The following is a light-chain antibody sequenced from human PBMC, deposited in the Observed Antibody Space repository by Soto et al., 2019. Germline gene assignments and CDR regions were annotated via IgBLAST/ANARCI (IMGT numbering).Light chain of an antibody. V-gene: IGKV3-15*01. J-gene: IGKJ1*01. CDR1: QSVSSN. CDR2: GAS. Sequence: VMTQSPATLSVSPGERVTLSCRASQSVSSNLAWHQQKPGQAPRLLIYGASTRATGLPARFSGSGFGTEFTLTISSLQSEDFALYFCQQYNSWPPTFGQGTKVEIK. CDR3: QQYNSWPPT.